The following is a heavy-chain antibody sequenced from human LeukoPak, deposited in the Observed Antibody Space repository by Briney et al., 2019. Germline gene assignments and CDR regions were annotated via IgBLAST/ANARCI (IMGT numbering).Heavy chain of an antibody. CDR3: ARDSGSYYFDS. CDR1: GGSISSGDYY. CDR2: IYYSGST. Sequence: SETLSLTCTVSGGSISSGDYYWSWIRQPPGKGLEWIGFIYYSGSTYYNPSLKSRVTISVDTSKHQFSLKLSSVTAADTAVYYCARDSGSYYFDSWGQGTLVTVSS. J-gene: IGHJ4*02. D-gene: IGHD1-26*01. V-gene: IGHV4-30-4*01.